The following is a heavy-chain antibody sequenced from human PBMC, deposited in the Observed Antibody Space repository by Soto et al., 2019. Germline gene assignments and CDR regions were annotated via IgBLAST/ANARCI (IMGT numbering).Heavy chain of an antibody. CDR1: GGSISSGGYY. J-gene: IGHJ4*02. Sequence: QVQLQESGPGLVKPSQTLSLTCTVSGGSISSGGYYWSCIRQHPGKGLEWIGYIYYSGSTYYNPSLTCRVTISVDTSKNQFSLKLSSVTAADTAVYYCARGGIAAAAPPDYWGQGTLVTVSS. D-gene: IGHD6-13*01. V-gene: IGHV4-31*03. CDR3: ARGGIAAAAPPDY. CDR2: IYYSGST.